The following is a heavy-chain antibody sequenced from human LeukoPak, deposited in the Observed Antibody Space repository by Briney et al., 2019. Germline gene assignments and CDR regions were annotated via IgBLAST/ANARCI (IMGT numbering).Heavy chain of an antibody. V-gene: IGHV1-69*06. Sequence: ASVKVSCKASGGTFSSYAISWVRQAPGQGLEWMGGIIPIFGTANYAQKFQGRVTITADKSTSTAYMELSSLRSEDTAVYYCARPRAFGSAAGTFDYWGQGTLVTVSS. CDR2: IIPIFGTA. D-gene: IGHD6-13*01. J-gene: IGHJ4*02. CDR3: ARPRAFGSAAGTFDY. CDR1: GGTFSSYA.